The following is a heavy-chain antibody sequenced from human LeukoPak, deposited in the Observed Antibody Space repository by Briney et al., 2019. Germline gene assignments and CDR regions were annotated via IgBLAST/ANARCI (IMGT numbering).Heavy chain of an antibody. V-gene: IGHV3-74*01. CDR3: ARERTSGWDAFDF. CDR1: GFTFSNYY. Sequence: GGSLRLSCAASGFTFSNYYMHWVRHAPGEGAVWVSRVYTDGITTNYADSVKGRFTISRDNAKNTLYLQMNSLRAEDTAVYYCARERTSGWDAFDFWGQGTLVTVSS. D-gene: IGHD6-19*01. CDR2: VYTDGITT. J-gene: IGHJ4*02.